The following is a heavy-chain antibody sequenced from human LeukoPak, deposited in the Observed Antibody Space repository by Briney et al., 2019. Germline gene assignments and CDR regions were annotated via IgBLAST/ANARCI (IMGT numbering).Heavy chain of an antibody. J-gene: IGHJ6*03. V-gene: IGHV3-21*01. CDR2: ISSSSSYI. CDR1: GFTFSSYS. D-gene: IGHD3-22*01. CDR3: ARVAVTMIVVVPHYYYMDI. Sequence: GGSLRLSCAASGFTFSSYSMNWVRQAPGKGLEWVSSISSSSSYIYYADSVKGRFTISRDNAKNSLYLQMNSLRAEDTAVYYCARVAVTMIVVVPHYYYMDIWGKGTTVTVSS.